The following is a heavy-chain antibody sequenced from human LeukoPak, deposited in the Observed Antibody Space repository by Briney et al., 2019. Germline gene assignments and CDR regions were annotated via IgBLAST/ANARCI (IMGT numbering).Heavy chain of an antibody. J-gene: IGHJ4*02. Sequence: GGSLRLSCSASGFPFSSYAMHWVRQAPGKGLEYVSAISDSGGSTYYADSVKGRFTISRDNAKNSLYLQMNSLRAEDTAVYYCAEVARSGYWGQGTLVTVSS. D-gene: IGHD5-12*01. CDR3: AEVARSGY. V-gene: IGHV3-64*04. CDR2: ISDSGGST. CDR1: GFPFSSYA.